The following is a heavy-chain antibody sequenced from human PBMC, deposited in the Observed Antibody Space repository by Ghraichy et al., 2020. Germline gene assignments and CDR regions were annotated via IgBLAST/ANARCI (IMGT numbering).Heavy chain of an antibody. V-gene: IGHV3-23*01. Sequence: GGSLRLSCAASGFTFSSYAMSWVRQAPGKGLEWVSAISGSGGSTYYADSVKGRFTISRDNSKNTLYLQMNSLRAEDTAVYYCAKDYSSGYVYYFDYWGREPWSPSPQ. J-gene: IGHJ4*02. CDR2: ISGSGGST. CDR3: AKDYSSGYVYYFDY. CDR1: GFTFSSYA. D-gene: IGHD3-22*01.